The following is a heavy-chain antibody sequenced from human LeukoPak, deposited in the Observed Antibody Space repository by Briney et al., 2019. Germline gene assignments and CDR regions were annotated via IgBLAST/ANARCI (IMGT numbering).Heavy chain of an antibody. CDR2: IYSGGST. V-gene: IGHV3-66*02. Sequence: GESLSLSCVVSGFTVSGNYMSWVRQAPGKGLEWVSVIYSGGSTYYADSVKGRFTISRDNSKNTLFLELNSLRAEDTAVYYCARDSSGDYFDYWGQGTLVTVSS. J-gene: IGHJ4*02. D-gene: IGHD3-22*01. CDR3: ARDSSGDYFDY. CDR1: GFTVSGNY.